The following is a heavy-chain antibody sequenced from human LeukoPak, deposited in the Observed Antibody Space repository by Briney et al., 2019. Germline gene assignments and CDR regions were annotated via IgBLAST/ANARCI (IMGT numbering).Heavy chain of an antibody. CDR2: ISPNSDDT. Sequence: ASVKISCKASGYTFTGYYLHWVRQAPGQGLEWMGWISPNSDDTNYAQNFRGRVNITRDTSISTAYMELSRLRSDDTAIYYCARGGFDYWGQGTLVTVSS. J-gene: IGHJ4*02. CDR3: ARGGFDY. CDR1: GYTFTGYY. V-gene: IGHV1-2*02.